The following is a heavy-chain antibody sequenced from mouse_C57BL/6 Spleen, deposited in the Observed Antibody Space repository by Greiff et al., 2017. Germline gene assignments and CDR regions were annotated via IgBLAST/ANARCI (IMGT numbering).Heavy chain of an antibody. CDR1: GYAFSSYW. Sequence: QVQLQQSGAELVKPGASVKISCKASGYAFSSYWMNWVKQRPGKGLEWIGQIYPGDGDTNYNGKFKGKATLTADKSSSTAYMQLSSLTSEDSAVYFCEREDYYGSSSWYFDVWGTGTTVTVSS. D-gene: IGHD1-1*01. CDR3: EREDYYGSSSWYFDV. J-gene: IGHJ1*03. CDR2: IYPGDGDT. V-gene: IGHV1-80*01.